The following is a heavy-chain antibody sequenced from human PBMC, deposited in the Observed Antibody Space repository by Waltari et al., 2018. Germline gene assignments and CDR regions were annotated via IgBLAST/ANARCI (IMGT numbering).Heavy chain of an antibody. V-gene: IGHV5-51*01. D-gene: IGHD6-6*01. Sequence: EVQLVQSGAEVKKPGESLKISCTASGYTFTSNCIGWVRQLPGKGLEWMGIIFPADSDTRYSPSFQGQVTISVDKSVSTAYLQWSSLKASDTAMYYCARQSSQSLDYWGQGTLVTVSS. CDR3: ARQSSQSLDY. CDR2: IFPADSDT. CDR1: GYTFTSNC. J-gene: IGHJ4*02.